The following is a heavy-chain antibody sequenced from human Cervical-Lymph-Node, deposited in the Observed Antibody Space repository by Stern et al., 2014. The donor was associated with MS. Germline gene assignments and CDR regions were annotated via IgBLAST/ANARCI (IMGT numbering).Heavy chain of an antibody. J-gene: IGHJ4*02. Sequence: ESGPTLVQPTHTVTLTCSFSAFSLSTSALGVGWLRQPPVKAPEWLALLYWDDKKRYSPSLKSRLSITKDTSEKQVVLTMTNMDPVDTATYYCAHIGTSRGYIFGVFDYWGQGTLVTVSS. CDR2: LYWDDKK. D-gene: IGHD5-18*01. CDR1: AFSLSTSALG. CDR3: AHIGTSRGYIFGVFDY. V-gene: IGHV2-5*02.